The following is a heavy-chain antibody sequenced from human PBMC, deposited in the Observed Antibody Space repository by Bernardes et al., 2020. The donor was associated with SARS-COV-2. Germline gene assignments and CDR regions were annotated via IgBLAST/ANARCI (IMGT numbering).Heavy chain of an antibody. Sequence: GGSLRLSCAASGFTFSSYAMHWVRQAPGKGLEWVAVISYDGSNKYYADSVKGRFTISRDNSKNTLYLQMNSLRAEDTAVYYCARDGGLYCSSTSCYTGAFDIWGQGTMVTVSS. J-gene: IGHJ3*02. D-gene: IGHD2-2*02. CDR3: ARDGGLYCSSTSCYTGAFDI. CDR1: GFTFSSYA. V-gene: IGHV3-30*04. CDR2: ISYDGSNK.